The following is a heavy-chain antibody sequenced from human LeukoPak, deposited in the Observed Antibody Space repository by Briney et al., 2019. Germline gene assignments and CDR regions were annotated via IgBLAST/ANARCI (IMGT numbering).Heavy chain of an antibody. CDR3: ARVVGGTLDY. J-gene: IGHJ4*02. CDR1: GGSISSGGYS. D-gene: IGHD1-14*01. CDR2: IYHSGST. V-gene: IGHV4-30-2*01. Sequence: SQTLSLTCAVSGGSISSGGYSWSWIRQPPGKGLEWIGYIYHSGSTYYNPSLKSRVTISVDRSKNQFSLKLSSVTAADTAVYYCARVVGGTLDYWGQGTLVTVSS.